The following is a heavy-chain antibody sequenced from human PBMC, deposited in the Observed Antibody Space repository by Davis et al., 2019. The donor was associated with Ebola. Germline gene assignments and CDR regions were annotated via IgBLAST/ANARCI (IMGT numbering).Heavy chain of an antibody. CDR2: INAGNGNT. D-gene: IGHD2-21*01. CDR1: GYTFTSYA. J-gene: IGHJ3*02. V-gene: IGHV1-3*01. Sequence: AASVKVSCKASGYTFTSYAMHWVRQAPGQRLEWMGWINAGNGNTKYSQKFQGRVTITRDTSASTAYMELRSLRSDDTAVYYCARRRDYDAFDIWGQGTMVTVSS. CDR3: ARRRDYDAFDI.